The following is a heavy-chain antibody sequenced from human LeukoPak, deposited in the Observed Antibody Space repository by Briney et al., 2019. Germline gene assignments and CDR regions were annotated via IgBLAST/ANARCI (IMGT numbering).Heavy chain of an antibody. CDR2: IYYSGST. CDR3: ARLARLTLIRGITGYHSLDV. Sequence: SETLSLTCTVSSDSINNFYWSWIRQPPEGGLEYIGYIYYSGSTNYNPSLKSRLTISIDTSKSQFSMKLSSVTAADTAVYYCARLARLTLIRGITGYHSLDVWGKGTKATVSS. V-gene: IGHV4-59*01. J-gene: IGHJ6*04. CDR1: SDSINNFY. D-gene: IGHD3-10*01.